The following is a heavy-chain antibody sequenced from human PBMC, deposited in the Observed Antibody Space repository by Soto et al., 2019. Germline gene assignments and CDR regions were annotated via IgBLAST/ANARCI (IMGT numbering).Heavy chain of an antibody. J-gene: IGHJ6*02. CDR3: ARVIAAAGTHFGDYYYGMDV. V-gene: IGHV1-18*01. Sequence: ASVKVSCKASGYTFTSYGISWVRQAPGQGLEWMGWISAYNGNTNYAQKLQGRVTMTTDTSTSTAYMELRSLRSDDTAVYYCARVIAAAGTHFGDYYYGMDVWGQGTTVTVSS. CDR1: GYTFTSYG. CDR2: ISAYNGNT. D-gene: IGHD6-13*01.